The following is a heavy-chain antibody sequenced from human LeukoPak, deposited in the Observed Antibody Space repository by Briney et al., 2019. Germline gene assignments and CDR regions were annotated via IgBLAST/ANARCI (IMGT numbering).Heavy chain of an antibody. CDR1: GYTFTSYD. CDR3: ARGGVAYCGGDCSPIWFDP. Sequence: ASVKVSCKASGYTFTSYDINWVRQATGQGLEWMGWMNPNSGNAGYAQKFQGRVTITRNTSIRTAYMELSSLRSEDTAVYYCARGGVAYCGGDCSPIWFDPWGQGTLVTVSS. V-gene: IGHV1-8*03. J-gene: IGHJ5*02. CDR2: MNPNSGNA. D-gene: IGHD2-21*01.